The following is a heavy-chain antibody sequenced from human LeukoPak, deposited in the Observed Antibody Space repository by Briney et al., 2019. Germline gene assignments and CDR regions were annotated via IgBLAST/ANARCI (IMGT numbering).Heavy chain of an antibody. V-gene: IGHV3-23*01. CDR2: ISGSGGST. J-gene: IGHJ4*02. Sequence: GGSLRLSCAASGFTFSSYAMSWVRQAPGKGLEWVSAISGSGGSTYYADSVKGRFTISRDNSKNTLYLQMNSPRAEDTAVYYCAKDLGGSYGFDYWGQGTLVTVSS. CDR1: GFTFSSYA. CDR3: AKDLGGSYGFDY. D-gene: IGHD1-26*01.